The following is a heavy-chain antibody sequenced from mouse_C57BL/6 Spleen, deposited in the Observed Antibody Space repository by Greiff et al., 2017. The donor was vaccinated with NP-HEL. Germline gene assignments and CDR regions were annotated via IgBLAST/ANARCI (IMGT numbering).Heavy chain of an antibody. Sequence: EVQRVESGGGLVKPGGSLKLSCAASGFTFSDYGMHWVRQAPEKGLEWVAYISSGSSTIYYADTVKGRFTISRDNAKNTLFLQMTSLRSEDTAMYYCARPDYYGYWYFDVWGTGTTVTVSS. D-gene: IGHD1-1*01. CDR2: ISSGSSTI. J-gene: IGHJ1*03. V-gene: IGHV5-17*01. CDR1: GFTFSDYG. CDR3: ARPDYYGYWYFDV.